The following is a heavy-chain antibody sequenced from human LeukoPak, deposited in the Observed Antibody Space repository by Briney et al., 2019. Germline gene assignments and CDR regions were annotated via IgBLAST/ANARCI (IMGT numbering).Heavy chain of an antibody. D-gene: IGHD6-13*01. J-gene: IGHJ4*02. CDR3: AKAPRWYHPSDY. CDR1: GFTFSSYA. CDR2: ISGSGGST. Sequence: GALRLSCAASGFTFSSYAMSWVRQAPGKGLEWVSAISGSGGSTYYADSVKGRFTISRDNPKNTLYLQMNSLRAEDTAVYYCAKAPRWYHPSDYWGQGTLVTVSS. V-gene: IGHV3-23*01.